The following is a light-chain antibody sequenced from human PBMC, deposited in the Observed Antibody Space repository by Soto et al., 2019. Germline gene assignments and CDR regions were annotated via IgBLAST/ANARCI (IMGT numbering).Light chain of an antibody. CDR3: QQSYSTPWT. CDR1: QSISSY. Sequence: DIQMTQSPSSLSASVGDRVTITCRASQSISSYLNWYQQKPGKAPKLLIYAASSLQSGVPSRFSGGGSGTDLTLTISSLQPEDFATYYCQQSYSTPWTFGQGTKVEIK. V-gene: IGKV1-39*01. CDR2: AAS. J-gene: IGKJ1*01.